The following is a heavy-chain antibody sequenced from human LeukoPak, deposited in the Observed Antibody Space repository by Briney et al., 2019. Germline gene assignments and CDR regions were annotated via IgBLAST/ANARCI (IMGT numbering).Heavy chain of an antibody. CDR2: IYPGDSDT. CDR3: ARHVGSSDVDF. Sequence: GESLKISCKGSGYTFATYWIGWVRQMPGKGLEWMGIIYPGDSDTRYSPSFQGQVTISADKSISTAYLQWSSLQASDTAMYYCARHVGSSDVDFWGQGTLVTVSS. D-gene: IGHD6-13*01. V-gene: IGHV5-51*01. CDR1: GYTFATYW. J-gene: IGHJ4*02.